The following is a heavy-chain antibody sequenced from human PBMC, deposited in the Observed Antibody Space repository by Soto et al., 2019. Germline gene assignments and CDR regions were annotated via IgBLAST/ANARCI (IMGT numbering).Heavy chain of an antibody. CDR1: GFTVSSNY. V-gene: IGHV3-53*01. D-gene: IGHD4-17*01. Sequence: LRLSCAASGFTVSSNYMSWVRQAPGKGLEWVSVIYSGGSTYYADSVKGRFTISRDNSKNTLYLQMNSLRAEDTAVYYCARDGGHGDYSYYYYGMDVWGQGTTVTVSS. CDR3: ARDGGHGDYSYYYYGMDV. J-gene: IGHJ6*02. CDR2: IYSGGST.